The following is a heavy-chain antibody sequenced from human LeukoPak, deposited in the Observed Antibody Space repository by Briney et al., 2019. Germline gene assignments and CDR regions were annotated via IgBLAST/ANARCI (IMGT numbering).Heavy chain of an antibody. CDR3: ARQGGYHQNNWFDP. CDR1: GFTFSSYW. Sequence: GGSLRLSCAASGFTFSSYWMSWVRQAPGKGLEWVANIKQDGSEKYYVDSVKGRFTISRDNAKNSLYLQMNSLRAEDTAVYYCARQGGYHQNNWFDPWGQGTLVTVSS. D-gene: IGHD5-12*01. V-gene: IGHV3-7*01. J-gene: IGHJ5*02. CDR2: IKQDGSEK.